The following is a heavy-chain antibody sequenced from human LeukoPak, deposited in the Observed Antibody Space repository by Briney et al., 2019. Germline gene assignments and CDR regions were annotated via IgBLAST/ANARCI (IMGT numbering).Heavy chain of an antibody. CDR3: ARDPKDIVVVPAAPDYYMDV. CDR1: GFTFSDYY. J-gene: IGHJ6*03. D-gene: IGHD2-2*01. V-gene: IGHV3-11*01. Sequence: PGGSLRLSCAASGFTFSDYYMSWIRQAPGKGLEWVSYISSSGSTIYYADSVKGRFTISRDNAKNSLYLQMNSLRAEDTAVYYCARDPKDIVVVPAAPDYYMDVWGKGTTVTVSS. CDR2: ISSSGSTI.